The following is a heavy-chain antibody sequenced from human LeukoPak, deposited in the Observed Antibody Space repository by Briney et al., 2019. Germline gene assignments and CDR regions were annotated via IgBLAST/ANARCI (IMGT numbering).Heavy chain of an antibody. V-gene: IGHV3-48*03. CDR1: GFTFSSYE. CDR3: ARDGTPIYNSGWVYMDV. Sequence: GGSLRLSCAASGFTFSSYEMNWVRQAPGKGLEWISYISSSSTTIHYADSVKRRFTISRDHAENSPYLQMNRLRVEDTAVYYCARDGTPIYNSGWVYMDVWRRGTTVTISS. CDR2: ISSSSTTI. J-gene: IGHJ6*03. D-gene: IGHD6-25*01.